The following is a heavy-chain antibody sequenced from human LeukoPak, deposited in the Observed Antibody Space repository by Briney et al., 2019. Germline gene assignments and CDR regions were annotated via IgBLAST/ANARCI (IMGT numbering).Heavy chain of an antibody. CDR3: ARGCLVVIAIPYFDY. CDR1: GYTFTSYG. J-gene: IGHJ4*02. Sequence: GASVKVSCKASGYTFTSYGISWVRQAPGQGLEWMGWISAYNGNTNYAQKLQGRVTMTTDTSTSTAYMELRSLRSDDTAVYYCARGCLVVIAIPYFDYWGQGTLVTVSS. D-gene: IGHD2-21*01. CDR2: ISAYNGNT. V-gene: IGHV1-18*01.